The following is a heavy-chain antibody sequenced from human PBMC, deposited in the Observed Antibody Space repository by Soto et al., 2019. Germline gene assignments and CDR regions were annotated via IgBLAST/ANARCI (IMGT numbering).Heavy chain of an antibody. Sequence: EVQLVESGGGVVRPGGSLRLSCAASGFTFDDYGMSWVRQAPGKGLEWVSGINWNGGSTGYADSVKGRFTISRDNAKNSLYLQMNSLRAEDTALYHCARDHPHSGYDYLDAFDIWGQGTMVTVSS. CDR2: INWNGGST. J-gene: IGHJ3*02. CDR3: ARDHPHSGYDYLDAFDI. V-gene: IGHV3-20*01. D-gene: IGHD5-12*01. CDR1: GFTFDDYG.